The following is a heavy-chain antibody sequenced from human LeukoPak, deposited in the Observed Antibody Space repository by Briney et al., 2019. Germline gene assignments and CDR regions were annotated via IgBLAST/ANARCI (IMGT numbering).Heavy chain of an antibody. Sequence: PGGSLRLSCAASGFTFSGYWMHWVRQAPGKGLEWVSTIGGSGGTTYYADSVKGRFTISRDISKNTLYLQMNSLRAEDTAVYYCAKAGTGYYFYFDSWGQGTLVTVSS. CDR2: IGGSGGTT. CDR1: GFTFSGYW. CDR3: AKAGTGYYFYFDS. D-gene: IGHD3/OR15-3a*01. J-gene: IGHJ4*02. V-gene: IGHV3-23*01.